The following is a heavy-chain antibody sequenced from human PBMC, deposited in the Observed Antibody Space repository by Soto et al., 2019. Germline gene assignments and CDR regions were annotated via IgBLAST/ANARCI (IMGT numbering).Heavy chain of an antibody. CDR1: GGSFSGYY. Sequence: SETLSLTCAVYGGSFSGYYWSWIRQPPGKGLEWIGEINHSGSTNYNPSLKSRIAINSDTSKNQFSLQLNSVTPEDTAVYYCARGYNCALGYWGQGTLVTVSS. V-gene: IGHV4-34*01. J-gene: IGHJ4*02. CDR2: INHSGST. CDR3: ARGYNCALGY. D-gene: IGHD1-1*01.